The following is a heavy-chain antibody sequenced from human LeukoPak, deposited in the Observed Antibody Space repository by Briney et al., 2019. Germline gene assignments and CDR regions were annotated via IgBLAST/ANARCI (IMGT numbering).Heavy chain of an antibody. CDR3: ARRSGIAVAGAFDY. D-gene: IGHD6-19*01. J-gene: IGHJ4*02. Sequence: GGSLRLSCAASGFTFSNYAMRWVRQAPGKGLEWVSGISGSGDSTYYADSVKGRFTISRNNSKNTLYLQMNSLRAEDTAVYYCARRSGIAVAGAFDYWGQGTLVTVSS. CDR1: GFTFSNYA. CDR2: ISGSGDST. V-gene: IGHV3-23*01.